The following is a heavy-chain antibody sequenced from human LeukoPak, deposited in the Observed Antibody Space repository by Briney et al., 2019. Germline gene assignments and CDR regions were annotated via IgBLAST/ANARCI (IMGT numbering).Heavy chain of an antibody. D-gene: IGHD3-10*01. CDR2: INHSGST. CDR1: GGSFSGYY. CDR3: ARGPARDYGSGSPSGLPYYYYGMDV. J-gene: IGHJ6*02. Sequence: SETLSLTCAVYGGSFSGYYWSRIRQPPGKGLEWIGEINHSGSTNYNPSLKSRVTISVDTSKNQFSLKLSSVTAADTAVYYCARGPARDYGSGSPSGLPYYYYGMDVWGQGTTVTVSS. V-gene: IGHV4-34*01.